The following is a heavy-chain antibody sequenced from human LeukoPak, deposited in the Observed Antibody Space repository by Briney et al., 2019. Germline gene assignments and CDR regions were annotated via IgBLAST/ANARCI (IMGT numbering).Heavy chain of an antibody. CDR1: GFTFSSYA. D-gene: IGHD6-19*01. CDR3: AKDGQPSYSSGWSYYHYGMDV. V-gene: IGHV3-23*01. J-gene: IGHJ6*02. CDR2: ISGSGGST. Sequence: GGSLRLSCAASGFTFSSYAMSWVRQAPGKGLEWVSAISGSGGSTYYADSVKGRFTISRDNSKNTLYLQMNSLRAEDTAVYYCAKDGQPSYSSGWSYYHYGMDVWGQGTTVTVSS.